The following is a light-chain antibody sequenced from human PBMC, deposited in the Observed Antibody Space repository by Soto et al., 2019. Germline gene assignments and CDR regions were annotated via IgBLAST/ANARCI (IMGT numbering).Light chain of an antibody. J-gene: IGLJ2*01. V-gene: IGLV2-23*01. CDR3: CSYVGSRTLV. CDR1: STDVGAYNL. CDR2: EDI. Sequence: QSALTQPASVSGSPGQSITISCTGTSTDVGAYNLVSWYQQHPGRVPKLILYEDIKRPSGVSSRVSGSKSGNTASLTISGLQAEDEADYYCCSYVGSRTLVFGGGTKVTVL.